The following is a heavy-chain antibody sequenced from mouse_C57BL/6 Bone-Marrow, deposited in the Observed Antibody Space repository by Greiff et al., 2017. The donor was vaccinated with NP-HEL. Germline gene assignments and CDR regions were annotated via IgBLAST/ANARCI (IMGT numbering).Heavy chain of an antibody. CDR3: ARESWDDDYFDY. J-gene: IGHJ2*01. D-gene: IGHD4-1*01. CDR2: IYPRSGNP. Sequence: QVQLQQSGAELARPGASVKLSCKASGYTFTSYGISWVKQRTGQGLEWIGEIYPRSGNPYYNEKFKGKATLTADKSSSTAYMELRSLTSEDSAVYFCARESWDDDYFDYWGQGTTLTVSS. CDR1: GYTFTSYG. V-gene: IGHV1-81*01.